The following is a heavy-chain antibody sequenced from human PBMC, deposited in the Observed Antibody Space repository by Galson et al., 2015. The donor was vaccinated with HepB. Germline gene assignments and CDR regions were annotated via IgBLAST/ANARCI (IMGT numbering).Heavy chain of an antibody. CDR3: TTDCSSTSCLLLRAPLYYGMDV. J-gene: IGHJ6*02. CDR1: GFSVSSYS. D-gene: IGHD2-2*01. CDR2: IKSKTDGGTT. V-gene: IGHV3-15*01. Sequence: SLRLSCAASGFSVSSYSMNWVRRAPGKGLEWVGRIKSKTDGGTTDYAAPVKGRFTISRDDSKNTLYLQMNSLKTEDTAVYYCTTDCSSTSCLLLRAPLYYGMDVWGQGTTVTVSS.